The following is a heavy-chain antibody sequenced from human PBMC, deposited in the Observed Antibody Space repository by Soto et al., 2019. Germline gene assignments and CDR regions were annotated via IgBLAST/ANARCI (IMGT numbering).Heavy chain of an antibody. CDR3: AKDSPDSGYDR. J-gene: IGHJ4*02. CDR1: GFTFDDYA. CDR2: ISWNSGSI. V-gene: IGHV3-9*01. D-gene: IGHD5-12*01. Sequence: GGSLRLSCAASGFTFDDYAMHWVRQAPGKGLEWVSGISWNSGSIGYADSVKGRFTISRDNAKNSLYLQMNSLRAEDTALYYCAKDSPDSGYDRWGQGTLVTVSS.